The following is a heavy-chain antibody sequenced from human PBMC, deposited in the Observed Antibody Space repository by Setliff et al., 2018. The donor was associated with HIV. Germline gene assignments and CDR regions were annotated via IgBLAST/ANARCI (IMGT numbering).Heavy chain of an antibody. CDR2: IIPIFGTA. J-gene: IGHJ4*02. CDR1: GGTFSNYA. Sequence: SVKVSCKASGGTFSNYAISWVRQAPGQGLEWMGGIIPIFGTAHYAQRFQGRVTITADESTNTAYMELSSLISEDTALYYCAKGPPLVISLPAFWGQGTLVTVSS. CDR3: AKGPPLVISLPAF. D-gene: IGHD3-9*01. V-gene: IGHV1-69*13.